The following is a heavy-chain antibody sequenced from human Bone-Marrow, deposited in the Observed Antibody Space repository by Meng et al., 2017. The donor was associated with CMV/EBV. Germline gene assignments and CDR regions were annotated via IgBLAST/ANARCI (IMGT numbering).Heavy chain of an antibody. D-gene: IGHD2-21*01. Sequence: GSLRLSCVASGFTFSTYWMTWARQAPGKGLEWVAFIRYDGNSKYYGDSVKGRFTISRDNSKNTLYVQMNSLRAEDPAVYYCEKDSRGMIAADYFDYWGQGTLVTVSS. CDR1: GFTFSTYW. CDR2: IRYDGNSK. V-gene: IGHV3-30*02. J-gene: IGHJ4*02. CDR3: EKDSRGMIAADYFDY.